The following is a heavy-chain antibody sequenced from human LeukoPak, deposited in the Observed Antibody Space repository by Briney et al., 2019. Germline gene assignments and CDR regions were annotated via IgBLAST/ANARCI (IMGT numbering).Heavy chain of an antibody. Sequence: SETLSLTCTVSGGSISNYYWSWIRQPPGKGLEWIGYIYYSGSTKYNPSLKSRVTISVDTSKNQFSLRLSPVTAADTAVYYCARDWGVSARPGYMDVWGKGTTGTVSS. J-gene: IGHJ6*03. CDR3: ARDWGVSARPGYMDV. CDR2: IYYSGST. CDR1: GGSISNYY. V-gene: IGHV4-59*01. D-gene: IGHD6-6*01.